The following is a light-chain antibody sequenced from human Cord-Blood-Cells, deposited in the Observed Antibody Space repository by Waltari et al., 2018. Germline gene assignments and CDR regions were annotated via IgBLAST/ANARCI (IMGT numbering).Light chain of an antibody. Sequence: DIVMTQSPDSLAVSLRDRAPITCQSSQSVLYSSNNKNYLAWYQQKPGQPPKLLIYWASTRESGVPDRFSGSGSGTDFTLTISSLQAEDVAVYYCQQYYSTPYTFGQGTKLEIK. CDR2: WAS. CDR3: QQYYSTPYT. J-gene: IGKJ2*01. CDR1: QSVLYSSNNKNY. V-gene: IGKV4-1*01.